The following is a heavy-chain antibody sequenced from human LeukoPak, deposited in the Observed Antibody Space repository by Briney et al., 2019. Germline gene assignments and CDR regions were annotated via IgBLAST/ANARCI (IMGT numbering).Heavy chain of an antibody. J-gene: IGHJ3*02. D-gene: IGHD3-22*01. CDR3: ARAYDSSGYYPDAFDI. CDR2: IIPIFGTA. Sequence: ASVKVSCKASGGTFSSYAISWVRQAPGQGLEWMGGIIPIFGTANYAQKFQGRVTITADESTSTAYMELSSLRSEDMAVYYCARAYDSSGYYPDAFDIWGQGTMVTVSS. CDR1: GGTFSSYA. V-gene: IGHV1-69*13.